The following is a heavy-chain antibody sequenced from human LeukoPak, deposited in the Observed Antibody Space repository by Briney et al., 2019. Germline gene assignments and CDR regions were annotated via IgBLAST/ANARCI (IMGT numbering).Heavy chain of an antibody. CDR1: GYTFTGYY. D-gene: IGHD6-19*01. CDR3: ARDGYSSGWYTTYYYYYMDV. CDR2: INPNSGGT. J-gene: IGHJ6*03. Sequence: ASVKVSCKASGYTFTGYYMHWVRQAPGQGLEWMGWINPNSGGTNYAQKFQGRVTITRDTSISTAYMELSRLRADDTAVYYCARDGYSSGWYTTYYYYYMDVWGKGPTVPVSS. V-gene: IGHV1-2*02.